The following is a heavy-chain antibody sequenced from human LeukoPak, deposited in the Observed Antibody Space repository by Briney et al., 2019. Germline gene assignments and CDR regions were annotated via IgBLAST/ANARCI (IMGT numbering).Heavy chain of an antibody. CDR1: GFTFSSYA. J-gene: IGHJ4*02. CDR2: ISGSGSTT. Sequence: GGSLRLSCAASGFTFSSYAMTWVRQAPGKGLEWVSAISGSGSTTYYADSVKGRFTISRDNSKNTLYLQMNSLRAEDTAVYYCALYGGHDSSGFDYWGQGTLVTVSS. D-gene: IGHD3-22*01. V-gene: IGHV3-23*01. CDR3: ALYGGHDSSGFDY.